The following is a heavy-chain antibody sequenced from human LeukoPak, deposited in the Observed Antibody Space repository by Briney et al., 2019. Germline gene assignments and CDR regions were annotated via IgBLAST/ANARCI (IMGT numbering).Heavy chain of an antibody. CDR3: AGDRMVRGVIPPYYYYYGMDV. CDR1: GFTVSSNY. CDR2: IYSGGST. Sequence: PGGSLRLSCAASGFTVSSNYMSWVRQAPGKGLEWDSVIYSGGSTYYADSVKGRFTISRDNSKNTLYLQMNSLRAEDTAVYYCAGDRMVRGVIPPYYYYYGMDVWGKGTTVTVSS. V-gene: IGHV3-53*01. D-gene: IGHD3-10*01. J-gene: IGHJ6*04.